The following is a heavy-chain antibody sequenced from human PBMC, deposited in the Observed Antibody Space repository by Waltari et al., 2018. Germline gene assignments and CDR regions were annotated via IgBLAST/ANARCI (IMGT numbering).Heavy chain of an antibody. D-gene: IGHD2-21*01. V-gene: IGHV3-21*01. Sequence: EVHLVESGGGLVKPGGSLRLSCAASGFTFSLYPMTWVRQAPGKGLGWVSSISSNGNYIHYADSVKGRFTISRDNAENSLYLQVKALRVEDTAVYYCTGNDSMRDYWGQGTLVTVSS. CDR3: TGNDSMRDY. J-gene: IGHJ4*02. CDR1: GFTFSLYP. CDR2: ISSNGNYI.